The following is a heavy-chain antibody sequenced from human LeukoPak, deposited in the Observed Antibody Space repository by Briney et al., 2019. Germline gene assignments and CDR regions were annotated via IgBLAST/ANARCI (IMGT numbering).Heavy chain of an antibody. Sequence: GGSLPQICVASGFALSSCGMHWVSQAPGKGLEWVAVIWYDGSNKYYADSVKGRFTISRDNSKNTLYLQMNSLRAEDTAVYYCARDGLVGATTLDFDPRCHGTLVTVSS. D-gene: IGHD1-26*01. CDR2: IWYDGSNK. CDR3: ARDGLVGATTLDFDP. V-gene: IGHV3-33*08. J-gene: IGHJ5*02. CDR1: GFALSSCG.